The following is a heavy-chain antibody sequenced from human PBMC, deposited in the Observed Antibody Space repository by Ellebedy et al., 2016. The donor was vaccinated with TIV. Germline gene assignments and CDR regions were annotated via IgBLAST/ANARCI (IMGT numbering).Heavy chain of an antibody. CDR2: MNPSSGST. J-gene: IGHJ4*02. D-gene: IGHD7-27*01. Sequence: AASVKVSCKASGYTFTDYDINWVRQATGQGLEWLGLMNPSSGSTGYARKFPGRVTMTRDTSINTAYMELRSLTSEDTAGYYCANNLPLTGDFDYWGQGTLVTVSS. CDR1: GYTFTDYD. CDR3: ANNLPLTGDFDY. V-gene: IGHV1-8*01.